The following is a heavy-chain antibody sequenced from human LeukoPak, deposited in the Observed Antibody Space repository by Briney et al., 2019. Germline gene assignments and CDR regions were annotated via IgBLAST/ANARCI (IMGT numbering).Heavy chain of an antibody. J-gene: IGHJ4*02. CDR2: IDPSDSYT. Sequence: GESLRISCQGSGYSFTSYWINWVRQMAGKGLERMGRIDPSDSYTNYSPSFQGHVTISADKSINTAYLQWSSLKASDTAMYYCARVPRGANSMVATSPPFDYWGQGTLVTVSS. V-gene: IGHV5-10-1*01. D-gene: IGHD5-12*01. CDR3: ARVPRGANSMVATSPPFDY. CDR1: GYSFTSYW.